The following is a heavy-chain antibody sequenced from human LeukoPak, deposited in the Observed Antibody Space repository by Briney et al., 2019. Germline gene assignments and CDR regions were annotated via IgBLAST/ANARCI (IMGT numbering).Heavy chain of an antibody. J-gene: IGHJ4*02. CDR1: GFTFNNYW. V-gene: IGHV3-30-3*01. D-gene: IGHD6-13*01. CDR3: ARYRIAAAVPFYFDS. CDR2: ISYDGSSE. Sequence: GGSLRLSCVASGFTFNNYWVNWVRQAPGKGLEWVAVISYDGSSEYYADSVQGRFTISRDNAKDTLTLQMNSLRTEDTAIYYCARYRIAAAVPFYFDSWGQGALVAVSS.